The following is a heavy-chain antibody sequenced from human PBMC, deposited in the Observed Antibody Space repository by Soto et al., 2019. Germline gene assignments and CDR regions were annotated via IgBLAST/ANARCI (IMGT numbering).Heavy chain of an antibody. D-gene: IGHD6-19*01. CDR1: GYRFSSYW. CDR3: AKLFSGSGPFDY. CDR2: IYPHDSDT. V-gene: IGHV5-51*01. Sequence: GESLKISCQGSGYRFSSYWIGWVRQMPGRGLEWMGSIYPHDSDTRYSPSFQGQVTISVDKSLSAAYLQWNSLKASDTAMYYCAKLFSGSGPFDYWGQGTLVTVSS. J-gene: IGHJ4*02.